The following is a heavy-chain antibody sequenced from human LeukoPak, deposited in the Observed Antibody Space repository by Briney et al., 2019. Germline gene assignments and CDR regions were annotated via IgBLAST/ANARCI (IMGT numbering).Heavy chain of an antibody. V-gene: IGHV1-2*02. CDR1: GYTFTDHY. D-gene: IGHD1-26*01. CDR2: IHPGRGDT. CDR3: ARVGASRLGRPFDY. J-gene: IGHJ4*02. Sequence: ASVKVSCKALGYTFTDHYFHWLRQAPGQGLEWMGWIHPGRGDTNYAQKFQGRVSLTRDTSISTAYMELSRLTSDDTAVYYCARVGASRLGRPFDYWGQGTLVTVSS.